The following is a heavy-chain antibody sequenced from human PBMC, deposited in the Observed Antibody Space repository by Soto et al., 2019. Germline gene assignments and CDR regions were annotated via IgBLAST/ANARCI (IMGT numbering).Heavy chain of an antibody. CDR1: GYTFTSYG. CDR3: ARDEYFDHFNWFDP. CDR2: ISAYKGNT. Sequence: QVPLVQSGAEVKKPGASVTVYCKASGYTFTSYGISWVRQAPGQGLAWMGWISAYKGNTNDAQKLQGRVTMTTDTSTSTGYMEVRSLSSGDTAVYYCARDEYFDHFNWFDPWGQGTMVTVSS. V-gene: IGHV1-18*01. J-gene: IGHJ5*02. D-gene: IGHD3-9*01.